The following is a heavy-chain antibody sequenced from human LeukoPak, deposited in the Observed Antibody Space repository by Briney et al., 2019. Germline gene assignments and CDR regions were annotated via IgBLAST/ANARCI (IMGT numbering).Heavy chain of an antibody. CDR1: GFSFSDKY. CDR3: ARAGGYCSSTRCYDAFDI. D-gene: IGHD2-2*01. V-gene: IGHV3-11*05. J-gene: IGHJ3*02. Sequence: GGSLRLSCAASGFSFSDKYMGWIRQAPVKGLECVSYITSSSSYTNYADSVKGRFTISRDNAKNSLYLQMNSLRAEDTAVYYCARAGGYCSSTRCYDAFDIWGQGTMVTVSS. CDR2: ITSSSSYT.